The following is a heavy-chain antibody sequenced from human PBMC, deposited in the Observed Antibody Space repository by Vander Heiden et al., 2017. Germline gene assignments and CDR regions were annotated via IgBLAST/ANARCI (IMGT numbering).Heavy chain of an antibody. CDR1: GYTFTGNY. CDR2: INPNNGDT. J-gene: IGHJ4*02. D-gene: IGHD4-17*01. CDR3: ARDAGDYGDV. V-gene: IGHV1-2*02. Sequence: QVQLVQSGAEVKKPGASVKVSCKASGYTFTGNYLHWVRQAPGQGLEWMGWINPNNGDTNYAQKFQGRVTMTRDTSISTAYMELSRLRSDDTAVYYCARDAGDYGDVWGQGTLVTVSS.